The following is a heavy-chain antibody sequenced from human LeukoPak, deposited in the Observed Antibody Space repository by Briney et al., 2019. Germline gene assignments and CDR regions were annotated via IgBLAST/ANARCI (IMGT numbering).Heavy chain of an antibody. V-gene: IGHV3-23*01. J-gene: IGHJ4*02. D-gene: IGHD6-13*01. CDR2: IIENGGET. CDR3: AKDYEYNSNTWYFH. CDR1: GFTFNKFA. Sequence: GGSLRLSCAASGFTFNKFAMSWVRQAPGKGLEWVSGIIENGGETFYADSVRGRFTISRDNSKNTLYLQMNSLRAEDTAVYYCAKDYEYNSNTWYFHWGRGTLVSVSS.